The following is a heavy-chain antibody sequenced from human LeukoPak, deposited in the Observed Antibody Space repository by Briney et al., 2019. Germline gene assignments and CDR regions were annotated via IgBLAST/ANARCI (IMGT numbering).Heavy chain of an antibody. V-gene: IGHV4-59*08. Sequence: SETLSLTCTVSGGSISSYYWSWIRQPPGKGLEWIGYINYSGSTNYNPPLKSRVTISVDTSKNQFSLKLTSATAADTAVYYCARHHHGMDVWGQGTTVTVSS. CDR1: GGSISSYY. CDR2: INYSGST. J-gene: IGHJ6*02. CDR3: ARHHHGMDV.